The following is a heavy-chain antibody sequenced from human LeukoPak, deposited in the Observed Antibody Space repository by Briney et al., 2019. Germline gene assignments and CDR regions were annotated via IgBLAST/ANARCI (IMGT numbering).Heavy chain of an antibody. D-gene: IGHD6-13*01. V-gene: IGHV4-34*01. Sequence: GSLRLSCAASGFTFNNAWMSWVRQAPGKGLEWVGEINHSGSTNYNPSLKSRVTISVDSSKNQFSLKLSSVTAADTAVYYCASLIAAAASGDYWGQGTLVTVSS. CDR3: ASLIAAAASGDY. CDR1: GFTFNNAW. CDR2: INHSGST. J-gene: IGHJ4*02.